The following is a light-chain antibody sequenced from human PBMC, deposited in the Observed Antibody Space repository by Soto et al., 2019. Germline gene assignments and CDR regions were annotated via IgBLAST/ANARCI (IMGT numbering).Light chain of an antibody. V-gene: IGKV3-20*01. J-gene: IGKJ3*01. CDR2: GTS. Sequence: EIVLTQSPGTLSLSPGERATLSCRASQSVTSTYLAWYQHKYGQAPRLLIFGTSNRATGIPHRFSGSGSGTDFTLTISRLEPEDFAVYYCHHYGSSPLTFGPGTKVEIK. CDR3: HHYGSSPLT. CDR1: QSVTSTY.